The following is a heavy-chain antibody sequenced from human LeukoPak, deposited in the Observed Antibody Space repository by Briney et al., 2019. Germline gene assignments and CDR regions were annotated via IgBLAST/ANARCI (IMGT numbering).Heavy chain of an antibody. Sequence: TGGSLRLSCAASGFTFSSYAMSWVRQAPGKGLEWVSAISGSGGSTYYADSVKGRFTISRDNSKNTLYLQMNSLRAEDAAVYYCAKGLYYYGSGSYYNVYGMDVWGQGTTVTVS. CDR1: GFTFSSYA. CDR2: ISGSGGST. V-gene: IGHV3-23*01. D-gene: IGHD3-10*01. J-gene: IGHJ6*02. CDR3: AKGLYYYGSGSYYNVYGMDV.